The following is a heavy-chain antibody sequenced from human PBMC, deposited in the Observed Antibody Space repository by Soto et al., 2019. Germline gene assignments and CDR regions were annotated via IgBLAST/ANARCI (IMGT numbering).Heavy chain of an antibody. D-gene: IGHD4-17*01. J-gene: IGHJ2*01. Sequence: QVQLQQWGAGLLKPSETLSLTCAVYVGSFSGYYWSWIRQPPGKGLEWIGEINHSGSTNYNPSLKSRVTIAVDTSKKQFYLKLRSVTAADTAVYYCARGRLTTVVTLPWYFDLWGRGTLVTVSS. CDR2: INHSGST. CDR3: ARGRLTTVVTLPWYFDL. CDR1: VGSFSGYY. V-gene: IGHV4-34*01.